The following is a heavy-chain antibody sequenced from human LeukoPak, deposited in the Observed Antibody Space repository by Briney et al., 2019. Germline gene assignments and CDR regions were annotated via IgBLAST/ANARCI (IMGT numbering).Heavy chain of an antibody. CDR1: GFTFVDYA. D-gene: IGHD6-13*01. J-gene: IGHJ4*02. Sequence: GGSLRLSCAASGFTFVDYAMHWVRQAPGKGLEWVSGISWNSGSIGYADSVKGRFTISRDNAKNSLYLQMNSLRAEDTALYYCAKEKDSETIAAAGFDYWGQGTLVTVSS. CDR2: ISWNSGSI. CDR3: AKEKDSETIAAAGFDY. V-gene: IGHV3-9*01.